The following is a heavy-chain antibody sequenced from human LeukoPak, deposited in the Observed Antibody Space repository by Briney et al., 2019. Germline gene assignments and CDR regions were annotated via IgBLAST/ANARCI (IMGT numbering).Heavy chain of an antibody. CDR3: ARGGSGTFYYYYGMDV. D-gene: IGHD3-10*01. CDR1: GFTFSSYW. Sequence: SGGSLRLSCATSGFTFSSYWMHWVRQVPGKGLVWVSHINGDGSTTSYADSVKGRFTISRDNAKNTLYLQMNNLRAEDTAVYYCARGGSGTFYYYYGMDVWGQGTPVTVSS. CDR2: INGDGSTT. V-gene: IGHV3-74*01. J-gene: IGHJ6*02.